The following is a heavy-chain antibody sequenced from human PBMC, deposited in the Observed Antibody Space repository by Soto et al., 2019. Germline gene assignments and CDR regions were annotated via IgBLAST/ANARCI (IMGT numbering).Heavy chain of an antibody. V-gene: IGHV4-34*01. CDR2: INHSGST. CDR1: GGSFSGYY. CDR3: GYSVDAFDI. Sequence: QVQLQQWGAGLLKPSETLSLTCAVYGGSFSGYYWSWIRQPPGKGLEWIGEINHSGSTNYNPSLKSRGTISVDTSKNQFSLKLSSVTAADTAVDYCGYSVDAFDIWGQGTMVTVSS. D-gene: IGHD2-21*01. J-gene: IGHJ3*02.